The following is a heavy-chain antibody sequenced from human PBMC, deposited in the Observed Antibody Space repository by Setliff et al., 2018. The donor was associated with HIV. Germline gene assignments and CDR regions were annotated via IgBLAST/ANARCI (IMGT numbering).Heavy chain of an antibody. Sequence: VKVSCKASGYTFTSYAMNWVRQAPGQGLEWMGWINTNTGNPTYAQGFTGRFVFSLDTSVSTAYLQISSLKAEDTAVYYCAREGASVTPETNAFDIWGQGTMVTVSS. D-gene: IGHD4-17*01. V-gene: IGHV7-4-1*02. CDR2: INTNTGNP. CDR1: GYTFTSYA. J-gene: IGHJ3*02. CDR3: AREGASVTPETNAFDI.